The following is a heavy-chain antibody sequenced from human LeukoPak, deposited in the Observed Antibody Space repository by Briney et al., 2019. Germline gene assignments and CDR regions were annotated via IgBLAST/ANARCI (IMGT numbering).Heavy chain of an antibody. CDR2: IKQDGSEK. CDR3: ARPPNYYDSSGYYLTGFDP. V-gene: IGHV3-7*01. Sequence: GGSLILSCAASGFTFSSYWMSWVRQAPGKGLDWVANIKQDGSEKYYVDSVNGRFTISRDNAKNSLYLQMHSLRAEDTAVYYCARPPNYYDSSGYYLTGFDPWGQGTLVTVSS. J-gene: IGHJ5*02. CDR1: GFTFSSYW. D-gene: IGHD3-22*01.